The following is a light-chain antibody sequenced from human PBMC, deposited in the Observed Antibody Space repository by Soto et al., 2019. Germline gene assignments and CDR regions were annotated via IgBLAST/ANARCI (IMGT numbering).Light chain of an antibody. CDR2: DAS. CDR1: QSVSSY. CDR3: QQRSNWPPYT. Sequence: EIVLTQSPATLSLSPGERATLSCRASQSVSSYLAWYQQKPGQAPRLLIYDASNRATGIPARFSGSGSGTDFTLSISSPEPEDFAVYSCQQRSNWPPYTFGQGTKLEIK. J-gene: IGKJ2*01. V-gene: IGKV3-11*01.